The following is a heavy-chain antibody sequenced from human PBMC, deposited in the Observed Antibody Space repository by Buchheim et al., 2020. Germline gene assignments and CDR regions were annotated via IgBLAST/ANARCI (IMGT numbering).Heavy chain of an antibody. CDR2: ISYDGSNK. V-gene: IGHV3-30-3*01. CDR1: GFTFSSYA. CDR3: ARASGYLDY. J-gene: IGHJ4*02. Sequence: QVQLVESGGGVVQPGRSLRLSCAASGFTFSSYAMHWVRQAPGKGLEWVAVISYDGSNKYYADSVKGRFTISRDNSKTTPYLQMNSLRAEDTAVYYCARASGYLDYWGQGTL. D-gene: IGHD3-3*01.